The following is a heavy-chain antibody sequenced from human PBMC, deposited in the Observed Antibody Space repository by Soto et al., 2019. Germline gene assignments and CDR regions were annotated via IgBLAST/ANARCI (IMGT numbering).Heavy chain of an antibody. Sequence: GGSLRLSCAASGFTFSSYSMNWVRQAPGKGLEWVSSISSSSSYIYYADSVKGRFTISRDNAKNSLYLQMNSLRAEDTAVYYCAADIVGATVFVPWGQGTLVTVPS. CDR2: ISSSSSYI. CDR1: GFTFSSYS. D-gene: IGHD1-26*01. V-gene: IGHV3-21*01. J-gene: IGHJ5*02. CDR3: AADIVGATVFVP.